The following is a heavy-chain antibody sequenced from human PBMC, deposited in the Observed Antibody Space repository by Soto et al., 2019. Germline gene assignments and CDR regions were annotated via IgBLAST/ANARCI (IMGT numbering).Heavy chain of an antibody. V-gene: IGHV1-18*01. Sequence: ASVKVSCKGSGYTFTAYTIIWVRQAPVQGLEWMGWISPNNGETGSAQSLQGRLTMTTDTSTATVYMELRGLTSDDTAVYYCARDIGSHYLPIDYWGQGTLVTVSS. J-gene: IGHJ4*02. CDR1: GYTFTAYT. CDR2: ISPNNGET. D-gene: IGHD3-10*01. CDR3: ARDIGSHYLPIDY.